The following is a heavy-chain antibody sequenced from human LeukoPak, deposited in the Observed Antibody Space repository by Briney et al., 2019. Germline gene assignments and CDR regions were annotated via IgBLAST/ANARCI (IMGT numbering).Heavy chain of an antibody. CDR1: GGTFSIYP. CDR3: ARGIRGYYYYYMDV. CDR2: IIPIFGTT. V-gene: IGHV1-69*05. Sequence: ASVKVSCKASGGTFSIYPISWVRQAPGQGLEWMGGIIPIFGTTNYAQKFQGRVTITTDESTSTAYMELSSLRSEDTAVYYCARGIRGYYYYYMDVWGKGTTVTVSS. J-gene: IGHJ6*03.